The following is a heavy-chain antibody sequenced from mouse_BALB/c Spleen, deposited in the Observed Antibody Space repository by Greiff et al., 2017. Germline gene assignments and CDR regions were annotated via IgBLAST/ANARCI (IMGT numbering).Heavy chain of an antibody. Sequence: VQLQESGAELVKPGASVKLSCTASGFNIKDTYMHWVKQRPEQGLEWIGRIDPANGNTKYDPKFQGKATITADTSSNTAYLQLSSLTSEDTAVYYCARDYYGNYVWYFDVWGAGTTVTVSS. V-gene: IGHV14-3*02. D-gene: IGHD2-1*01. CDR3: ARDYYGNYVWYFDV. CDR1: GFNIKDTY. J-gene: IGHJ1*01. CDR2: IDPANGNT.